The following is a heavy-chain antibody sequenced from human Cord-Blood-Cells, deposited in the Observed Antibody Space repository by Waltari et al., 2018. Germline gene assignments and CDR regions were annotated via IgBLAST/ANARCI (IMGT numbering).Heavy chain of an antibody. D-gene: IGHD6-13*01. CDR3: ARDRSYSSSWYWFDP. Sequence: EVQLVESGGGLVQPGGSRRLSGAASVFTFSSYWMSWVRRAPGKGLEWVANIKQDGSEKYYVDSVKGRFTISRDNAKNSLYLQMNSLRAEDTAVYYCARDRSYSSSWYWFDPWGQGTLVTVSS. CDR2: IKQDGSEK. V-gene: IGHV3-7*01. J-gene: IGHJ5*02. CDR1: VFTFSSYW.